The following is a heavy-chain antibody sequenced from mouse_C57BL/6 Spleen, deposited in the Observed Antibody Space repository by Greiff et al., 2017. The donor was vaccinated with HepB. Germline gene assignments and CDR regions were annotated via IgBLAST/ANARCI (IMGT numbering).Heavy chain of an antibody. J-gene: IGHJ4*01. CDR2: IYPDNGGT. D-gene: IGHD3-2*02. CDR1: GYTFTDYY. V-gene: IGHV1-26*01. CDR3: ARRTTSQATYAMGY. Sequence: VQLQQSGPELVKPGASVKISCKASGYTFTDYYMNWVKQSHGKGLEWIGDIYPDNGGTSYNQKFKGKATLTVDKSSSTAYMELRSLTSEDAAFYYCARRTTSQATYAMGYWGQGTTLTVSS.